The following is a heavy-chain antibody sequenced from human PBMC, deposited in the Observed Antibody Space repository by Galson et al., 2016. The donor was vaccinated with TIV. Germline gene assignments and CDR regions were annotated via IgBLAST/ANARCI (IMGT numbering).Heavy chain of an antibody. CDR2: INPIFGTA. V-gene: IGHV1-69*06. CDR1: GGTFSNFV. CDR3: ARGRGYYFGSGSSYFDY. J-gene: IGHJ4*02. Sequence: SVKVSCKASGGTFSNFVISWVRQAPGQGLEWMGSINPIFGTANYAQKFQGRVTITADTSTSTIYMELSGLRSEDTAVYYSARGRGYYFGSGSSYFDYWGQGRLVTVSS. D-gene: IGHD3-10*01.